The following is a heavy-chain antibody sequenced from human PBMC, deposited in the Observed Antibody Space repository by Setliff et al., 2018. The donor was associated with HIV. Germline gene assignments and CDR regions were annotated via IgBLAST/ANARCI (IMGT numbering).Heavy chain of an antibody. Sequence: PSETLSLTCTVSGGSVNSATYYWSWIRQHPGKGLEWIGYIYYSGRINYNPSLKSRLTVSIDTSKNHLSLKVISVSVADTAMYFCARGKDPGLYFDNWRQGTLVTV. V-gene: IGHV4-31*03. J-gene: IGHJ4*02. CDR2: IYYSGRI. CDR3: ARGKDPGLYFDN. CDR1: GGSVNSATYY. D-gene: IGHD2-15*01.